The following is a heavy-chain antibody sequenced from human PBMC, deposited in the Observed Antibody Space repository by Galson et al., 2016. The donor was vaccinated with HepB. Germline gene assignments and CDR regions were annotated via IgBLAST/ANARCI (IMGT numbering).Heavy chain of an antibody. V-gene: IGHV3-7*01. D-gene: IGHD6-6*01. CDR3: AREGVYSFYFDY. Sequence: SLRLSCAASGFTFSSHWMSWVRQAPGKGLEWVANIKESGSERDYVDSVKGRFTISRDNARNSLFLQMNSLRVEDTAVYYCAREGVYSFYFDYWGQGTLVTVSS. CDR1: GFTFSSHW. J-gene: IGHJ4*02. CDR2: IKESGSER.